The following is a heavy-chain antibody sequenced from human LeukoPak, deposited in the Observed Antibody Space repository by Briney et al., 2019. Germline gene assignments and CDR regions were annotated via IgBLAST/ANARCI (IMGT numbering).Heavy chain of an antibody. J-gene: IGHJ4*02. V-gene: IGHV5-51*01. Sequence: GESLKISCKGSGYSFTSYWIGWVRQTPGKGLEWMGIIYPGDSDTRYSPSFQGQVTISADKSISTAYLQWSSLKASDTAMYYCALSYYYDSSGYYTFDYWGQGTLVTVSS. CDR1: GYSFTSYW. CDR3: ALSYYYDSSGYYTFDY. CDR2: IYPGDSDT. D-gene: IGHD3-22*01.